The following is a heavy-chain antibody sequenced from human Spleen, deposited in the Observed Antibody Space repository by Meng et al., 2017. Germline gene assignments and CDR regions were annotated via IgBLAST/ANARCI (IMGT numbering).Heavy chain of an antibody. D-gene: IGHD3-10*01. Sequence: QSTLKESGPTLVKPTQTLTLTCTFSGFSVSTRGVGVGWIRQPPGKALEWLALIYWDDDKRYSPSLKGRLTITRDTSKNQVVLTMTNMDPVDTATYYCAHSPYASGVRRDFDYWGQGTLVTVSS. J-gene: IGHJ4*02. CDR3: AHSPYASGVRRDFDY. CDR2: IYWDDDK. V-gene: IGHV2-5*02. CDR1: GFSVSTRGVG.